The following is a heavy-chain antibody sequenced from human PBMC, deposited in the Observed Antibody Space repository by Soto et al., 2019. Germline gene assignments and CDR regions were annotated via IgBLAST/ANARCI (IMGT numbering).Heavy chain of an antibody. CDR2: INHSGST. D-gene: IGHD3-9*01. CDR3: ASGDKGTAYDILTGYYFDY. Sequence: PSETLSLTCAVYGGSFSGYYWSWIRQPPGKGLEWIGEINHSGSTNYNPSPKSRVTISVDTSKNQFSLKLSSVTAADTAVYYCASGDKGTAYDILTGYYFDYWGQGTLVTVSS. J-gene: IGHJ4*02. V-gene: IGHV4-34*01. CDR1: GGSFSGYY.